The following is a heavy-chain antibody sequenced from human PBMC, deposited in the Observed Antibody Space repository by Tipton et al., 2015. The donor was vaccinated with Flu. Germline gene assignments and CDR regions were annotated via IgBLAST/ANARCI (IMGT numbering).Heavy chain of an antibody. CDR2: MNPNTGNT. V-gene: IGHV1-8*01. CDR3: ARVPPCNNWNDESDY. CDR1: GYIFINYD. J-gene: IGHJ4*02. D-gene: IGHD1-20*01. Sequence: QVQLVQSGAEVRKPGASVKVSCKASGYIFINYDINWIRQATGQGLEWMGWMNPNTGNTDYAQKFQGKVTMTRDTSISTAYMELSSLTSEDTAIYYCARVPPCNNWNDESDYWGQGTLVTVSS.